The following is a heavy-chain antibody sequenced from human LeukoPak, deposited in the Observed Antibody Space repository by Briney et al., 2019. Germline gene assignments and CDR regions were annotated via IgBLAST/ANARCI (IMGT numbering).Heavy chain of an antibody. CDR1: GFTFSGYV. V-gene: IGHV3-23*01. J-gene: IGHJ3*02. CDR2: ITASGDKT. CDR3: GKVDSSSWYGGAFDI. Sequence: GVSLRLSCAGSGFTFSGYVMTWVRQAPGKGLEWVSAITASGDKTYYADSVKGRFSIFRDNSKNMLFLQLSSLRAEDTAVYYCGKVDSSSWYGGAFDIWGQGTMVTVSS. D-gene: IGHD6-13*01.